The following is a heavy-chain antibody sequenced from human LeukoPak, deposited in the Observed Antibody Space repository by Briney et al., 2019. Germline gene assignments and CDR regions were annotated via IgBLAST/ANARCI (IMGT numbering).Heavy chain of an antibody. CDR2: IYYSGST. CDR1: GGSISSGGYY. Sequence: PSEPLSLTCTVSGGSISSGGYYWSWIRQHPGKGLEWIGYIYYSGSTYYNPSLKSRVTISVDTSKNQFSLKLSSVTAADTAVYYCAREQYCSSTSCYFIPARNGMDVWGQGTPVTVSS. J-gene: IGHJ6*02. CDR3: AREQYCSSTSCYFIPARNGMDV. D-gene: IGHD2-2*01. V-gene: IGHV4-31*03.